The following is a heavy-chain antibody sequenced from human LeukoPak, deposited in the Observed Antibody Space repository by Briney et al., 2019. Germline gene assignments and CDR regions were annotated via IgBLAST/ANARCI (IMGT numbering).Heavy chain of an antibody. CDR1: GGSVSSGSYY. D-gene: IGHD3-22*01. V-gene: IGHV4-61*01. Sequence: SETLSLTCTVSGGSVSSGSYYWSWIRQPPGKGLEWIGYIYYSGSTNYNPSLKSRVTISVDTSKNQFSLNLSSVTAADTAVYYCARGEDSSGYWPGLDYWGQGTLVTVSS. CDR2: IYYSGST. CDR3: ARGEDSSGYWPGLDY. J-gene: IGHJ4*02.